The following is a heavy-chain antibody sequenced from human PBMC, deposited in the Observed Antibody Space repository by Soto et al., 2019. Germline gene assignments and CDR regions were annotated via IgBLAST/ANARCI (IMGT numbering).Heavy chain of an antibody. Sequence: ASVKVSCKASGFTFTSSAVQWVRQARGQRLEWIGWIVVGSGNTNYAQKFQERVTMTRDMSTSTAYMELSSLRSEDTAVYYCATGHDYGHRMNDYRGQGTLVTVSS. V-gene: IGHV1-58*01. CDR2: IVVGSGNT. CDR3: ATGHDYGHRMNDY. D-gene: IGHD4-17*01. CDR1: GFTFTSSA. J-gene: IGHJ4*02.